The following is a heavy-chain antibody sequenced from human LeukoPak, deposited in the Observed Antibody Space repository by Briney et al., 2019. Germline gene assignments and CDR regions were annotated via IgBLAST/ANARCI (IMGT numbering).Heavy chain of an antibody. J-gene: IGHJ5*02. Sequence: SETLSLTCTVSGGSISSGGYYWSWIRQHPGKGLEWIGYIYYSGSTYYNPSLKSRVTISVDTSKNQFSLKLSSVTAADTAVYYCARGLGYCSGGSCYSLFWFDPWGQGTLVTVSS. CDR3: ARGLGYCSGGSCYSLFWFDP. CDR1: GGSISSGGYY. V-gene: IGHV4-31*03. CDR2: IYYSGST. D-gene: IGHD2-15*01.